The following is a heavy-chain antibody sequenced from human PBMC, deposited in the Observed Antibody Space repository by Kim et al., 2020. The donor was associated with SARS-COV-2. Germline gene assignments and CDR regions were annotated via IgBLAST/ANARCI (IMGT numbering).Heavy chain of an antibody. J-gene: IGHJ3*02. D-gene: IGHD4-4*01. CDR3: AAPRRWLQQRVGPDGPWPDAFDI. V-gene: IGHV1-2*02. CDR1: GYTFTGYY. CDR2: INPNSGGT. Sequence: ASVKVSCKASGYTFTGYYMHWVRQAPGQGLEWMGCINPNSGGTNYAQKFQGRVTMTRDTSISTAYMELSRLRSDDTAVYYCAAPRRWLQQRVGPDGPWPDAFDIWGQGTMGTVSS.